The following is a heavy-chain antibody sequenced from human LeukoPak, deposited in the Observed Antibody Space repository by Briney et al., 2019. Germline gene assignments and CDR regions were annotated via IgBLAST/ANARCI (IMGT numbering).Heavy chain of an antibody. V-gene: IGHV3-74*01. Sequence: QPGGSLRLSCEGSGFRFSGYWMHWVRQAPGKGLVWVSRVQDDERSASYGDSVKGRFTISKDNAKNILYLQMDGLRVEDTAVYYCVRGHVGTIFGVIPVNPLGYWGQGTLVTVSS. CDR3: VRGHVGTIFGVIPVNPLGY. D-gene: IGHD3-3*01. J-gene: IGHJ4*02. CDR1: GFRFSGYW. CDR2: VQDDERSA.